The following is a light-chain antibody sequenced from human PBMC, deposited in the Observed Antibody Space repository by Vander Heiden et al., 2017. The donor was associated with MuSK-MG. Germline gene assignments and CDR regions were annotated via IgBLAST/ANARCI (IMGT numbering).Light chain of an antibody. CDR1: QSVSSY. CDR2: DAS. Sequence: EIVLTQSPATLSLSPGERATLPCRASQSVSSYLAWYQQKPGQAPRLLIYDASNRATGIPARFSGSGSGTDFTLTISSLEPEDFAVYYCQQRSNWLFTFGHGTKVDIK. J-gene: IGKJ3*01. CDR3: QQRSNWLFT. V-gene: IGKV3-11*01.